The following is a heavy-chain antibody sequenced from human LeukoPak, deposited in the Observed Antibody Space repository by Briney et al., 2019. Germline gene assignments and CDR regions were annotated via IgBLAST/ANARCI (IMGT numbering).Heavy chain of an antibody. CDR3: SRGPIQLWLHNAMDV. CDR2: IRSKAYGGTT. CDR1: GFTFGDHA. Sequence: PGRSLRLSCTASGFTFGDHAMSWVRQAPGKGLEWVGFIRSKAYGGTTEYAAPVKGRFTISRDDSKSIAYLQMNSLKTEDTAVYYCSRGPIQLWLHNAMDVWGQGTTVTVSS. J-gene: IGHJ6*02. V-gene: IGHV3-49*04. D-gene: IGHD5-18*01.